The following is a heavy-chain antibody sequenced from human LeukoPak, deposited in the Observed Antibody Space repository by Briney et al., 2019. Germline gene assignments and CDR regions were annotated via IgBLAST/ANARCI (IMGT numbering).Heavy chain of an antibody. D-gene: IGHD3-16*01. J-gene: IGHJ1*01. CDR2: IYYNGET. CDR3: ARGRVPGGD. V-gene: IGHV4-59*01. Sequence: SETLSLTCTVSDGSISNYFWSWIRQAPGKGLEWIGYIYYNGETNCNPSLKSRVSISVDTSKSQFSLKLSSVTAADTAVYYCARGRVPGGDWAQETLVTVSS. CDR1: DGSISNYF.